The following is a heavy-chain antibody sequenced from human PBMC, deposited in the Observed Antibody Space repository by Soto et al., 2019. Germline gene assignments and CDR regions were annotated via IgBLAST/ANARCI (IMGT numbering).Heavy chain of an antibody. V-gene: IGHV3-30-3*01. CDR3: ARAGFNYYFDY. CDR2: ISYDGSNK. CDR1: GFTFSNYA. Sequence: GGSLSLSCAASGFTFSNYAMHWVRQAPGKGLEWVAVISYDGSNKYYADSVKGRLTISRDNSKNTVYLQLNSLRAEDTAVYFCARAGFNYYFDYWGLGTLVTVSS. J-gene: IGHJ4*02.